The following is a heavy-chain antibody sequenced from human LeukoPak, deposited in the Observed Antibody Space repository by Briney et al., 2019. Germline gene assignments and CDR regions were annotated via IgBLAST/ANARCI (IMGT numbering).Heavy chain of an antibody. CDR2: IYYSGST. V-gene: IGHV4-39*01. CDR1: GGSISSSSYY. CDR3: ARHGEMAHRIHEKRDNWFDP. J-gene: IGHJ5*02. Sequence: SETLSLTYTVSGGSISSSSYYWGWIRQPPRKGLEWIGSIYYSGSTYYNPSLKSRVTISVDTSKNQFSLKLSSVTAADTAVYYCARHGEMAHRIHEKRDNWFDPWGQGTLVTVSS. D-gene: IGHD5-24*01.